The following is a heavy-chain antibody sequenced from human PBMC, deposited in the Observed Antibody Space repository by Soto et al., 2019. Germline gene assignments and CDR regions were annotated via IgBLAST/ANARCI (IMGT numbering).Heavy chain of an antibody. J-gene: IGHJ6*02. CDR2: IGAYNGNT. Sequence: ASVKVSCKASGYTFTSYGISWVRQAPGQGLEWMGWIGAYNGNTNYAQKLQGRVTMTTDTSTSTAYMELRSLRSDDTAVYYCAIDERFLEWAAMPYVWGQGTTVTVAS. V-gene: IGHV1-18*01. CDR1: GYTFTSYG. CDR3: AIDERFLEWAAMPYV. D-gene: IGHD3-3*01.